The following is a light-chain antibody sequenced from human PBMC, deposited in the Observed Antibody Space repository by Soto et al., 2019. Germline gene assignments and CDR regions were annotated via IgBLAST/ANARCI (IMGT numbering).Light chain of an antibody. CDR1: SSNIGAGYD. CDR3: QSYDSSLSGFYV. Sequence: QSVLTQPPSVSGAPGQRVTISCTGSSSNIGAGYDVHWYQQFPGTAPKLLIYGNNNRPSGVPDRFSGSKSGTSASLAITGLQAEDEADYYCQSYDSSLSGFYVFGTGTKVTVL. V-gene: IGLV1-40*01. J-gene: IGLJ1*01. CDR2: GNN.